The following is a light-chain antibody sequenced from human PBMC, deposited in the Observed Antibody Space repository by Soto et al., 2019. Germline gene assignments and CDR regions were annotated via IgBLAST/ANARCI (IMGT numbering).Light chain of an antibody. Sequence: DIQMTQSPSSVSASVGDRVTISCRASQDIRGWLAWYQQRPGTAPRLLIYAASSLQSGVPDRFSGSGSGTDFTLKISRVEAEDVGIYYCMQTLQTPYTFGQGTKVDI. CDR3: MQTLQTPYT. J-gene: IGKJ2*01. V-gene: IGKV1-12*01. CDR2: AAS. CDR1: QDIRGW.